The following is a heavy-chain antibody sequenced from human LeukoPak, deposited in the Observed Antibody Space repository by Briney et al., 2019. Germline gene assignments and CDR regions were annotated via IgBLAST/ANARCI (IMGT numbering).Heavy chain of an antibody. V-gene: IGHV4-39*07. CDR1: GGSISSSSYY. Sequence: PSETLSLTCTVSGGSISSSSYYWGWIRQPPGKGLEWIGSIYYSGSTYYNPSLKSRVTISVDTSKNQFSLKLSSVTAADTAVYYCASETDHYYDSNRGAFDIWGQGTMVTVSS. J-gene: IGHJ3*02. CDR3: ASETDHYYDSNRGAFDI. D-gene: IGHD3-22*01. CDR2: IYYSGST.